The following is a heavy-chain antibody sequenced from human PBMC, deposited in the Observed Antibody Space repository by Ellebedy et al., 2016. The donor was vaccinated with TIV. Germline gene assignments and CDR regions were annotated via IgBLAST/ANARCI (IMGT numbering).Heavy chain of an antibody. V-gene: IGHV3-15*01. J-gene: IGHJ3*02. D-gene: IGHD3-22*01. CDR3: TQEYYYDSSGYPGGSNDAFDI. CDR2: IKSKTDGGTT. CDR1: GFTFSSYW. Sequence: GGSLRLXXAASGFTFSSYWMSWVRQAPGKGLEWVGRIKSKTDGGTTDYAAPVKGRFTISRDDSKNTLYLQMNSLKTEDTAVYYCTQEYYYDSSGYPGGSNDAFDIWGQGTMVTVSS.